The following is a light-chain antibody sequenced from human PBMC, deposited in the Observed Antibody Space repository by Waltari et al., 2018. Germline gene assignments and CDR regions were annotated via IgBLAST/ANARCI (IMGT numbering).Light chain of an antibody. CDR1: SSTFGATSG. J-gene: IGLJ2*01. CDR3: QSYDSSLSVVV. V-gene: IGLV1-40*01. Sequence: QSILTQPPSVSGAPGQRVTISCTGRSSTFGATSGVHWYQQLPGTAPKLLIYGNSNRPSGVPDRFSGSKSGTSASLAITGLQAEDEADYYCQSYDSSLSVVVFGGGTKLTVL. CDR2: GNS.